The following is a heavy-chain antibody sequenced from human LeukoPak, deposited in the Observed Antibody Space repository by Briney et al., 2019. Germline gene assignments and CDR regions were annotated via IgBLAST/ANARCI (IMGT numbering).Heavy chain of an antibody. V-gene: IGHV1-2*02. CDR2: INPNSGGT. CDR1: GYTFTDYY. D-gene: IGHD2-21*01. CDR3: ARADRLDGGPYLIGP. J-gene: IGHJ5*02. Sequence: ASVKVSCKTSGYTFTDYYLHWVRQAPGQGLEWMGWINPNSGGTSSAQKFQGRVTMTRDMSITTVYMEVTWLTSDDTAIYCCARADRLDGGPYLIGPWGQGTLVTVSS.